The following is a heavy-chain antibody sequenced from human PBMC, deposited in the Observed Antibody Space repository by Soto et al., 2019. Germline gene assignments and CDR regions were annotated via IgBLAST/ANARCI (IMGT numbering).Heavy chain of an antibody. CDR3: ARVDYDILTGYSHYGMDV. CDR2: MNPNSGNT. D-gene: IGHD3-9*01. Sequence: ASVKVSCKASGYTFTSYDINWVRQATGQGLEWMGWMNPNSGNTGYAQKFQGRVTMIRNTSISTAYMELSSLRSEDTAVYYCARVDYDILTGYSHYGMDVWGQGTTVTVSS. J-gene: IGHJ6*02. V-gene: IGHV1-8*01. CDR1: GYTFTSYD.